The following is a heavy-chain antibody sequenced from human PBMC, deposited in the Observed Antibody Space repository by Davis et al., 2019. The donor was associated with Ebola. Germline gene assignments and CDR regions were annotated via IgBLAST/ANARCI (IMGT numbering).Heavy chain of an antibody. D-gene: IGHD3-3*01. J-gene: IGHJ4*02. CDR2: INAGNGNT. Sequence: ASVKVSCKASGYTLTSYAMHWVRQPPGQRLEWMGWINAGNGNTKYSQKFQGRVTITRDTSASTAYMELSSLRSEDTAVYYCARRPLALLAWTRGLDYWGQGTLVTVSS. CDR1: GYTLTSYA. CDR3: ARRPLALLAWTRGLDY. V-gene: IGHV1-3*01.